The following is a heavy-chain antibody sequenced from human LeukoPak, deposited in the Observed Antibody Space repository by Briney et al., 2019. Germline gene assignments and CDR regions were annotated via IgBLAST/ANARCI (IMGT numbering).Heavy chain of an antibody. CDR2: ISGSGGST. Sequence: GGSLRLSCAASGFTFSSYAMSWVRQAPGKGLEWVSAISGSGGSTYYADSVKGRFTISRDNAKNSLYLQMNSLRAEDTAVYYCARGAMVRGVTHDYWGQGTLVTVSS. D-gene: IGHD3-10*01. CDR3: ARGAMVRGVTHDY. CDR1: GFTFSSYA. V-gene: IGHV3-23*01. J-gene: IGHJ4*02.